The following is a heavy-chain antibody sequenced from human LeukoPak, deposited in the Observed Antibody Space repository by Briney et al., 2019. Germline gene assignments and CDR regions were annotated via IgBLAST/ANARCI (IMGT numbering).Heavy chain of an antibody. CDR2: MNHGRST. V-gene: IGHV4-34*01. J-gene: IGHJ4*02. CDR3: ARGQFWSGYSI. D-gene: IGHD3-3*02. CDR1: GGAFSGYY. Sequence: AETLSLTCAVSGGAFSGYYWSWIRQPPGKGLEWIGEMNHGRSTNYNPFLTSRVTMSVDTSNNQFSLKLSSVTAADTAIYYWARGQFWSGYSIWGQGTLVTVSS.